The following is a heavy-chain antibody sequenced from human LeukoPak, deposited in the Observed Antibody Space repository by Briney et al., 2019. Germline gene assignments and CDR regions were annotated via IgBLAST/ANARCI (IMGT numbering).Heavy chain of an antibody. J-gene: IGHJ4*02. CDR2: ISSNGGST. CDR3: ARDGYSGYAVMDY. V-gene: IGHV3-64*01. D-gene: IGHD5-12*01. CDR1: GFTFSSYA. Sequence: GGSLRLSCAASGFTFSSYAMHWVRQAPGKRLEYVSAISSNGGSTYYANSVKGRFTISRDNSKNTLHLQMGSLRAEDMAVYYCARDGYSGYAVMDYWGQGTLVTVSS.